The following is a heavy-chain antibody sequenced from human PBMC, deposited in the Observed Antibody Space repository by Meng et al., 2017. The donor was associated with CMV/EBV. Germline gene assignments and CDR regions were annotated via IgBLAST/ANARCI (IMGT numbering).Heavy chain of an antibody. CDR3: AHSEVATICGGNWFDP. J-gene: IGHJ5*02. D-gene: IGHD5-12*01. V-gene: IGHV2-5*01. Sequence: SGPTLVKPTQTLTLTCTFSGFSLSTSGVGVGWIRQPPGKALEWLALIYWNDDKRYSPSLKSRLTITKDTSKNQVVLTMTNMDPVDTATYYCAHSEVATICGGNWFDPWGQGTLVTVSS. CDR2: IYWNDDK. CDR1: GFSLSTSGVG.